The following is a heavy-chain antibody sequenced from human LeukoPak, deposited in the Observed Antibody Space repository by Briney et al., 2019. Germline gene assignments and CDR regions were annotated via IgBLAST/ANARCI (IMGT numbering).Heavy chain of an antibody. J-gene: IGHJ3*01. CDR1: GFTFSSYA. Sequence: GWCLRLSCAASGFTFSSYAMSWVRLAPGKGLEWVSAISGSGGSTYYADSVKGRFTISRDNSKNTLYLQMNSLRTDDTAVYYCARNARDSVFDLWGQGTMVTVSS. V-gene: IGHV3-23*01. CDR2: ISGSGGST. CDR3: ARNARDSVFDL.